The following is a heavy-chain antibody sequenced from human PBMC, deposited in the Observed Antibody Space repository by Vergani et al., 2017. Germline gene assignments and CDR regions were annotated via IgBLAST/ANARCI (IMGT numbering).Heavy chain of an antibody. CDR1: GFTFSSYW. Sequence: EVQLVESGGGLVQPGGSLRLSCAASGFTFSSYWMHWVRHAPGKGLVWVARINSDGSSTSYADSVKGRFTIARDNAKNTLYLQMNSLRAEDTAVYYCARKRIGSSGKNYYYYGMDVWGQGTTVTVSS. V-gene: IGHV3-74*01. J-gene: IGHJ6*02. CDR3: ARKRIGSSGKNYYYYGMDV. CDR2: INSDGSST. D-gene: IGHD6-19*01.